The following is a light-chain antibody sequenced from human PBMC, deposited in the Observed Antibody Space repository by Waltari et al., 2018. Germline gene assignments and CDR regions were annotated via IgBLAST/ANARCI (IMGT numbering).Light chain of an antibody. CDR2: HAS. CDR3: QHYESLPVT. V-gene: IGKV3-20*01. CDR1: ESISKY. J-gene: IGKJ1*01. Sequence: EIVLTQSPGTLSLSSGARATLSCRASESISKYLDWYQPEPGQTPRLLIYHASSRATGIPDRFSGSGSGTDFSLTISRLEPEDFAVYYCQHYESLPVTFGQGTKVEIK.